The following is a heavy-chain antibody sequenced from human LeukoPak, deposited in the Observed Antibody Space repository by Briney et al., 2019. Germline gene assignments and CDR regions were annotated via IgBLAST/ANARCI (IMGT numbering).Heavy chain of an antibody. CDR3: ARDGCSGGSCYTNWYFNL. J-gene: IGHJ2*01. CDR1: GYTFTSYY. D-gene: IGHD2-15*01. V-gene: IGHV1-46*01. Sequence: ASVKVSCKASGYTFTSYYMHWVRQAPGQGLEWMGIINPSGGSTSYAQKFQGRVTVTRDTSTSTVYMELSSLRSEDTAVYYCARDGCSGGSCYTNWYFNLWGRGTLVTVSS. CDR2: INPSGGST.